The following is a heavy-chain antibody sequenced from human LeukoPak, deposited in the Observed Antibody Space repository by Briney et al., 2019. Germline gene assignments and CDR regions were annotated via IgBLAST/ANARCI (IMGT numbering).Heavy chain of an antibody. J-gene: IGHJ4*02. Sequence: SQTLSLTCAVSGGSISSGGYSWSWIRQPPGKGLEWIGYIYHSTNTYYNPSLKSRVTMSVDSSKNQFSLRLTSVTAADTAVYYCAGGIGTTVRGYFDFWGQGTQVTVSS. D-gene: IGHD4-11*01. CDR3: AGGIGTTVRGYFDF. CDR1: GGSISSGGYS. CDR2: IYHSTNT. V-gene: IGHV4-30-2*01.